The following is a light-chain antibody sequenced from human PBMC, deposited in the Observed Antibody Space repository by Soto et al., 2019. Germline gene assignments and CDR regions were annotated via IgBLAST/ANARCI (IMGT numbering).Light chain of an antibody. CDR3: QQYDSSPRT. CDR1: QSVSSSY. J-gene: IGKJ1*01. CDR2: GAS. V-gene: IGKV3-20*01. Sequence: EIVLTQSPGTLSLSPGERATLSCRASQSVSSSYLSWYQQKPGQAPRLLIYGASSRATGLPDRFSGSGSGTDLTLIISRLEPEAFAVYYCQQYDSSPRTFGKGTKVEIK.